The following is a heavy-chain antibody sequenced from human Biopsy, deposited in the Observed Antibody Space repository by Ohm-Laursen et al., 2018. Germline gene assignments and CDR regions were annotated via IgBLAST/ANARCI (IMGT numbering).Heavy chain of an antibody. CDR2: NIPILGTG. D-gene: IGHD3-9*01. Sequence: SVKVSCKTPGGTFSNYGVNWVRQAPGQGLEWLGGNIPILGTGNYAQKFQDRVTVAADTSTSTATMELRSLRYDDTAVYYCATKLTGYFHHWGQGTLVIVSS. CDR1: GGTFSNYG. CDR3: ATKLTGYFHH. J-gene: IGHJ1*01. V-gene: IGHV1-69*06.